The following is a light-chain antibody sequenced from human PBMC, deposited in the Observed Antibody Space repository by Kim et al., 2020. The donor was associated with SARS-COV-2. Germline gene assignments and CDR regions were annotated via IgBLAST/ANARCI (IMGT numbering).Light chain of an antibody. V-gene: IGKV3-15*01. CDR1: QDIRNN. J-gene: IGKJ4*01. CDR2: GAS. Sequence: EIVLTQSPATLSVSPGERVILSCRASQDIRNNLAWYQQKPGQAPRLLLQGASIRATGIPARSSGSGSETEFTLTISSLQSEDFAVYYCKEYGIWAPITFGGGTKVDIK. CDR3: KEYGIWAPIT.